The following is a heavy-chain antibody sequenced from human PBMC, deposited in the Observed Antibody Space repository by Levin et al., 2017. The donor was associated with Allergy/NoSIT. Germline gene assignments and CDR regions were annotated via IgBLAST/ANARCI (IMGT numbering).Heavy chain of an antibody. D-gene: IGHD3-3*01. J-gene: IGHJ6*02. CDR1: GFTFSSYS. Sequence: GGSLRLSCAASGFTFSSYSMNWVRQAPGKGLEWVSSISSSSSYIYYADSVKGRFTISRDNAKNSLYLQMNSLRAEDTAVYYCARVGYYDFWSGYYWDYYYGMDVWGQGTTVTVSS. V-gene: IGHV3-21*01. CDR3: ARVGYYDFWSGYYWDYYYGMDV. CDR2: ISSSSSYI.